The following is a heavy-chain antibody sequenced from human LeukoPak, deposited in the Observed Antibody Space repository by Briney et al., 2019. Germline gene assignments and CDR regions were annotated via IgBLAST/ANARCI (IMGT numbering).Heavy chain of an antibody. J-gene: IGHJ4*02. Sequence: MTLETLSLTCTVSGDSISSYYWSWIRQPPGKGPEWIRYIYTSGGTNYIPSLKGRVTISIDTSKNQFSLKLSSVTAADSAVYYCARLTRLSTSPDRYYLDYWGQGTLVTVSS. V-gene: IGHV4-4*09. CDR3: ARLTRLSTSPDRYYLDY. D-gene: IGHD6-6*01. CDR2: IYTSGGT. CDR1: GDSISSYY.